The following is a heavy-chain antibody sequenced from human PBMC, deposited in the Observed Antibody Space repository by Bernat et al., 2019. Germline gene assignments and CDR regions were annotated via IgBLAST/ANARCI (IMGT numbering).Heavy chain of an antibody. J-gene: IGHJ3*02. V-gene: IGHV3-23*01. Sequence: EVQLLESGGGLVQPGGSLRLSCAASGFTYGTFAMTWVRQAPGKCLEWVSAISGSGGSTYYVDSVKGRFTISRDNSKNTLYLQMNSLRAEDTAVYYFAKTVTFDTWGQGTMVTVSS. CDR3: AKTVTFDT. CDR1: GFTYGTFA. CDR2: ISGSGGST.